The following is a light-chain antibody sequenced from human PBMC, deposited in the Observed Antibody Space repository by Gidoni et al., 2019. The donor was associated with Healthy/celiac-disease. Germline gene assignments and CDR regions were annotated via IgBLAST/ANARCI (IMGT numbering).Light chain of an antibody. CDR1: SSDAGGYNY. J-gene: IGLJ2*01. CDR3: SSYTSSGTLV. CDR2: DVT. V-gene: IGLV2-14*03. Sequence: QSALTQPASVSWSPGQSITMSCTGTSSDAGGYNYVSWYQQHPVKAPKLMIYDVTNRPSGVSNRFSGSKSGNTASLTISGLQAEDEADYYCSSYTSSGTLVFGGGTKLTVL.